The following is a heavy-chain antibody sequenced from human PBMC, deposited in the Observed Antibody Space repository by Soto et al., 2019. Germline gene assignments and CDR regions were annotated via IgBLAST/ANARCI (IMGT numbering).Heavy chain of an antibody. V-gene: IGHV3-23*01. CDR1: GFTFSSYA. CDR2: ISGSGGST. CDR3: AKDIAGATINWLDP. J-gene: IGHJ5*02. Sequence: PGGSLRLSCAASGFTFSSYAMSWVRQAPEKGLEWVSAISGSGGSTYYADSVKGRFTISRDNSKNTLYLQMNSLRAEDTAVYYCAKDIAGATINWLDPWGQETLVTVSS. D-gene: IGHD1-26*01.